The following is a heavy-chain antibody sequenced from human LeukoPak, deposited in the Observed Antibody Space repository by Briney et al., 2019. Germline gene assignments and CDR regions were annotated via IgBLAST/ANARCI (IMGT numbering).Heavy chain of an antibody. V-gene: IGHV3-21*01. Sequence: GWSLRLSCAASGFTFSSYSMNWVSQAPGKGLESVSSISSSSSYIYYADSVKGRFTISRDKAKNSLYLQMNSLRADDTAVYYCARGDMVVVVITNSDAFDIWGQGTMVTVSS. J-gene: IGHJ3*02. CDR3: ARGDMVVVVITNSDAFDI. CDR1: GFTFSSYS. D-gene: IGHD3-22*01. CDR2: ISSSSSYI.